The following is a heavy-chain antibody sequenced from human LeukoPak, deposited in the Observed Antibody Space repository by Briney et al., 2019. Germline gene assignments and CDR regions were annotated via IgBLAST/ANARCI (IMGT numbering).Heavy chain of an antibody. CDR3: ARRGYSNYDFDY. V-gene: IGHV5-51*01. J-gene: IGHJ4*02. CDR2: IYPGDSDT. Sequence: GESPKISCKGSGYSSSSYLIGWVRQMPGKGLEWMGIIYPGDSDTRYSPSFQGQATISADKSISTAYLQWSSLKASDTAMYYCARRGYSNYDFDYWGQGTLVTVSS. CDR1: GYSSSSYL. D-gene: IGHD4-11*01.